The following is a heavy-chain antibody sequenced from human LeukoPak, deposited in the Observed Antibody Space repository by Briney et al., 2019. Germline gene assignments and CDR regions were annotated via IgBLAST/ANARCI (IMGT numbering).Heavy chain of an antibody. CDR3: ARGRSSVVVTAASNYYMDV. CDR2: IYYSGST. Sequence: SETLSLTCTVSGGSISSYYWSWIRQPPGKGLEWIGYIYYSGSTNYNPSLKSRDTISLDTSTNPFCLNLSSASAPDTAVYSCARGRSSVVVTAASNYYMDVWGEGTTVTVSS. D-gene: IGHD2-2*01. CDR1: GGSISSYY. V-gene: IGHV4-59*01. J-gene: IGHJ6*03.